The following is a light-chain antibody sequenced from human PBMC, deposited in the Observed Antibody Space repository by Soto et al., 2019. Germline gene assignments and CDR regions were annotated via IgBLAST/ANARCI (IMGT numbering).Light chain of an antibody. J-gene: IGKJ1*01. Sequence: ELVLTQSPGTLSLSPGERATLFCRASQSVSKNYLAWYQQKPGQAPRLLIYGASNRATGIPDRFSGSGSGTEFTLTIIRLEPEDSAVYYCKQYGSSGTCGQGTKVDIK. CDR2: GAS. V-gene: IGKV3-20*01. CDR3: KQYGSSGT. CDR1: QSVSKNY.